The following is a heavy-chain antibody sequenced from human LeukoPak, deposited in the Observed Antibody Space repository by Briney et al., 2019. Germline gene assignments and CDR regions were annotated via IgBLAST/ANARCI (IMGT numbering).Heavy chain of an antibody. Sequence: GGSLRLSCAASGFTFSSYAMSWVRQAPGKGLEWVSAISGSGGSTYYADSVKGRFTISRDNSKNTLYLQMNSLRAEDTAVYYCAKEVDYGDYEGSWFDPWGQGTLVTVSS. D-gene: IGHD4-17*01. J-gene: IGHJ5*02. V-gene: IGHV3-23*01. CDR2: ISGSGGST. CDR3: AKEVDYGDYEGSWFDP. CDR1: GFTFSSYA.